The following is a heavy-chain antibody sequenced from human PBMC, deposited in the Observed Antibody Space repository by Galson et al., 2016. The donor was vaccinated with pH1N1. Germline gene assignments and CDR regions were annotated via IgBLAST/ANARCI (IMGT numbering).Heavy chain of an antibody. CDR2: IYPGDSDT. V-gene: IGHV5-51*01. CDR3: PRGPRNHDFWSDYSYRAFDV. J-gene: IGHJ3*01. Sequence: QSGAEVKKPGDSLKISCKASGYSFTVHWIAWVRQMPGQGLEYMGIIYPGDSDTRYSPSFQGQVTISADSSITTAYLQWSTLQASATAMYDRPRGPRNHDFWSDYSYRAFDVWGQGTMVTVPS. D-gene: IGHD3-3*01. CDR1: GYSFTVHW.